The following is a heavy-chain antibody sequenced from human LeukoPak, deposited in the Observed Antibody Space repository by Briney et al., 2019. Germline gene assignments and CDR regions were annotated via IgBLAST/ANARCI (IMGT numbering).Heavy chain of an antibody. D-gene: IGHD6-19*01. J-gene: IGHJ4*02. Sequence: SETLSLTCAVYVGSFSGYYWSWIRQPPGKGLEWIGEINHSGSINYNPSLRSRVTVSVHTSKNQLSLKLSSVTAADTAVYYCARQWLVSPLFDYWGQGTLVTVSS. CDR2: INHSGSI. CDR1: VGSFSGYY. CDR3: ARQWLVSPLFDY. V-gene: IGHV4-34*01.